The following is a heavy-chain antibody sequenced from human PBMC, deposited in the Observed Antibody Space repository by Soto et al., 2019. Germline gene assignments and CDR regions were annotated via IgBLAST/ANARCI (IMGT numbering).Heavy chain of an antibody. CDR3: ARERQRGSSGGFDY. Sequence: QVQLVQSGAEVKKPGSSVKVSCKASGGTFSSYAISWVRQAPGQGLERMGGIIPIFGTANYARNFQGRVTITADESPSTVYMKLSSLRSEDTAVYYCARERQRGSSGGFDYWGQGTLVTVSS. D-gene: IGHD1-26*01. CDR1: GGTFSSYA. J-gene: IGHJ4*02. V-gene: IGHV1-69*01. CDR2: IIPIFGTA.